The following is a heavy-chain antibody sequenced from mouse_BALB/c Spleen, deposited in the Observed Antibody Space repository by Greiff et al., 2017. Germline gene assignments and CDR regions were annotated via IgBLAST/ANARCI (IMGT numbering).Heavy chain of an antibody. Sequence: VQLKQSGTVLARPGASVKMSCKASGYSFTSYWMHWVKQRPGQGLEWIGAIYPGNSDTSYNQKFKGKAKLTAVTSASTAYMGLSSLTNEDSAVYYCTRSGTTVVAGGYYFDYWGQGTTLTVSS. J-gene: IGHJ2*01. V-gene: IGHV1-5*01. CDR3: TRSGTTVVAGGYYFDY. D-gene: IGHD1-1*01. CDR2: IYPGNSDT. CDR1: GYSFTSYW.